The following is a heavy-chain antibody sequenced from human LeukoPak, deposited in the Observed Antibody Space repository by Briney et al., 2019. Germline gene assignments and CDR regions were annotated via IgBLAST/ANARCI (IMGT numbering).Heavy chain of an antibody. CDR2: ISGSGGST. V-gene: IGHV3-23*01. J-gene: IGHJ4*02. CDR3: AKELGYCSSTSCSGGYFDY. CDR1: GFTFSSYA. Sequence: GGSLRLSCAASGFTFSSYAMSWVRQAPGKGLEWVSAISGSGGSTYYADSVKGRFTISRDNSKNTLYLQMNSLRAEDTAVYYCAKELGYCSSTSCSGGYFDYRGQGTLVTVSS. D-gene: IGHD2-2*01.